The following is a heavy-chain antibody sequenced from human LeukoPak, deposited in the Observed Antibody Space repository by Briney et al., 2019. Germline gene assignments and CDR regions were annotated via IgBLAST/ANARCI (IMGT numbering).Heavy chain of an antibody. D-gene: IGHD3-10*01. CDR1: GGSISSGDYY. CDR3: ASTIAESDYYGMDV. J-gene: IGHJ6*02. Sequence: PSETLSLTCTVSGGSISSGDYYWSWIRQPPGKGPEWIGYIYYSGGTYYNPSLKSRVTISVDTSKNQFSLKLSSVTAADTAVYYCASTIAESDYYGMDVWGQGTTVTVSS. CDR2: IYYSGGT. V-gene: IGHV4-30-4*01.